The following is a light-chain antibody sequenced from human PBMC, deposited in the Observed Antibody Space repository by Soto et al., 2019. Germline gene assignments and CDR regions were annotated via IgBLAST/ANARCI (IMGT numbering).Light chain of an antibody. Sequence: ENALTQSPGTLSLSPGDRATLSCRASQSVPNNKLAWYQQKPGQAPRLLIYAASTRATGIPDRFSGSGSGTDFTLSIRRLEPEDFAVYHCQQYGGSPLFTFGPGTKLDI. J-gene: IGKJ3*01. CDR1: QSVPNNK. CDR2: AAS. V-gene: IGKV3-20*01. CDR3: QQYGGSPLFT.